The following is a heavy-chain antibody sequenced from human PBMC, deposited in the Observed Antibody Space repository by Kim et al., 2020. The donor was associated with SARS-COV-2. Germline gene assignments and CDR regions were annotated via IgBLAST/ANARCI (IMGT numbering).Heavy chain of an antibody. V-gene: IGHV4-39*01. J-gene: IGHJ4*02. D-gene: IGHD4-17*01. CDR3: ATTYGDYGGLSRDY. Sequence: NPSLKSRVTISVDTSKNQFSLKLSSVTAADTAVYYRATTYGDYGGLSRDYWGQGTLVTVSS.